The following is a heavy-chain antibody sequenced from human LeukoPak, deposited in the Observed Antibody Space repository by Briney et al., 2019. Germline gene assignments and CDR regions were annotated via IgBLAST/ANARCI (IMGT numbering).Heavy chain of an antibody. CDR2: ISAYNGNT. CDR3: AIVAVAAHHDAFDI. D-gene: IGHD6-19*01. CDR1: GYTFTSYG. V-gene: IGHV1-18*01. Sequence: ASVKVSCKASGYTFTSYGIRWVRQAPGQGLEWMGWISAYNGNTNYAQKLQGRVTMTTDTSTSTAYMELRSLRSDDTAVYYCAIVAVAAHHDAFDIWGQGTMVTVSS. J-gene: IGHJ3*02.